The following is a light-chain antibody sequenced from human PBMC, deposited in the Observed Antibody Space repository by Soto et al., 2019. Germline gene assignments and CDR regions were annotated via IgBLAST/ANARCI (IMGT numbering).Light chain of an antibody. CDR2: GVS. CDR3: QQYNNWPSWT. V-gene: IGKV3D-15*01. CDR1: QSVSSNY. J-gene: IGKJ1*01. Sequence: EIVLTQSPGTLSLSPGERATLSCRASQSVSSNYFAWYQQKPGQAPRLLIYGVSSRATGIPDRFSGSGSGTEFTLTISSLQSEDFAVYYCQQYNNWPSWTFGQGTKVDIK.